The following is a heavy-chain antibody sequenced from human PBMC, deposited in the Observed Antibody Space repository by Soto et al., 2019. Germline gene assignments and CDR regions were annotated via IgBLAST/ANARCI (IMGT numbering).Heavy chain of an antibody. V-gene: IGHV4-34*01. Sequence: SETLSLTCAVYGGSFSGYYWSWIRQPPGKGLEWIGEINHSGSTNYNPSLKSRVTISVDTSKNQFSLKLSSVTAADTAVYYCARGHDFWSGWNWFDPWGQGTLVTVSS. CDR3: ARGHDFWSGWNWFDP. CDR2: INHSGST. J-gene: IGHJ5*02. CDR1: GGSFSGYY. D-gene: IGHD3-3*01.